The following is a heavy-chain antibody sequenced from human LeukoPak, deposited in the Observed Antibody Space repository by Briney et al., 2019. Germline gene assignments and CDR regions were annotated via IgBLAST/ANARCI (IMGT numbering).Heavy chain of an antibody. J-gene: IGHJ3*02. CDR2: ISSSSSYI. CDR3: ARASGVATADGAFDI. CDR1: GFTFSSYR. D-gene: IGHD3-3*01. Sequence: PGGSLRLSCAASGFTFSSYRMTSVRQAPGKGLEWVSSISSSSSYIYYADSVKGRFTISRDNAKNSLYLQMNSLRAEDTAVYYCARASGVATADGAFDIWGQGTMVTVSS. V-gene: IGHV3-21*01.